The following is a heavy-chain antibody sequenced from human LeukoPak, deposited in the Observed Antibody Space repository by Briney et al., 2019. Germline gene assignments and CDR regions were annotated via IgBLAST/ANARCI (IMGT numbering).Heavy chain of an antibody. Sequence: SETLSLTCTVSGGSISSGGYYWSWIRQHPGKGLEWIGYIYYSGSTYYNPSLKSRVTISVDTSKNQFSLKLSSVTAADTAVYYCARDLDCSSTSCYWGYFDLWGRGTLVTVSS. CDR2: IYYSGST. CDR3: ARDLDCSSTSCYWGYFDL. J-gene: IGHJ2*01. V-gene: IGHV4-31*03. D-gene: IGHD2-2*01. CDR1: GGSISSGGYY.